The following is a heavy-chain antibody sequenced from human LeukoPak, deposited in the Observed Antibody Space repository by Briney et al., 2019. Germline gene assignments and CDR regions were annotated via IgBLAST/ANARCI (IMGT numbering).Heavy chain of an antibody. CDR3: AKDLGSSTVTFDI. V-gene: IGHV4-59*12. D-gene: IGHD6-13*01. CDR1: GGSISSYY. J-gene: IGHJ3*02. Sequence: SETLSLTCTVSGGSISSYYWSWIRQPPGKGLEWIGYIYYSGSTNYNPSLKSRVTISVDTSKNQFSLKLSSVTAADTAVYYCAKDLGSSTVTFDIWGQGTMVTVSS. CDR2: IYYSGST.